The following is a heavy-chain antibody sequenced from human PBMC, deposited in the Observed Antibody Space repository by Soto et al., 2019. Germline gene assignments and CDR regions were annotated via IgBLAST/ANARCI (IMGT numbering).Heavy chain of an antibody. CDR2: IYYSGST. J-gene: IGHJ5*02. CDR3: ARGPNSSGYYYVGWFDP. D-gene: IGHD3-22*01. CDR1: GGSISSYY. Sequence: SETLSLTCTVSGGSISSYYWSWIRQPPGKGLEWIGYIYYSGSTNYNPSLKSRVTISVDTSKNQSSLKLSSVTAADTAVYYCARGPNSSGYYYVGWFDPWGQGTLVTVSS. V-gene: IGHV4-59*01.